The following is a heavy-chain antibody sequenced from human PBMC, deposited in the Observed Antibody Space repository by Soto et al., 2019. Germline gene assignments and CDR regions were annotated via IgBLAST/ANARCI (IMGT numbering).Heavy chain of an antibody. Sequence: QVQLVQSGAEVKKPGASVKVSCKASGYTFTSYGITWVRQAPGQGLEWMGWISAYNGNTNYAQKLQGRVTMTTDTSTSTAYMELRSLRSDDTAVYYCARDPRIVGATTRGFDYWGQGTLVTVSS. CDR1: GYTFTSYG. D-gene: IGHD1-26*01. J-gene: IGHJ4*02. CDR2: ISAYNGNT. V-gene: IGHV1-18*01. CDR3: ARDPRIVGATTRGFDY.